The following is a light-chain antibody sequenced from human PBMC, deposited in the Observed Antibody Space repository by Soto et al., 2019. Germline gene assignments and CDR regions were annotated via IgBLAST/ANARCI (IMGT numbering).Light chain of an antibody. CDR2: GAS. Sequence: EILMTQSPATLSVSPGERATLSCRASQSLSRNLAWYQQKPGQAPRLLIYGASTWARGFPARFSGSGSGTEFTLTIGSLQSEDFALYSCQHYNHWPPAFTFGPGTKVDL. CDR3: QHYNHWPPAFT. J-gene: IGKJ3*01. V-gene: IGKV3D-15*01. CDR1: QSLSRN.